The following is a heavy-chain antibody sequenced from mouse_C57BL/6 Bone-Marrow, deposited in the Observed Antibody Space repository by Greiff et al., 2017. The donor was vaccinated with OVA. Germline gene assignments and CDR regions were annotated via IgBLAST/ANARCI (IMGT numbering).Heavy chain of an antibody. V-gene: IGHV5-9-1*02. CDR2: ISSGGDYI. Sequence: EVKLVESGEGLVKPGGSLKLSCAASGFTFSSYAMSWVRQTPEKRLEWVAYISSGGDYIYYADTVKGRFTISIYNARNTLYLQMSSLKSEDTAMYYCTRHAMDYWGQGTSVTVSS. J-gene: IGHJ4*01. CDR1: GFTFSSYA. CDR3: TRHAMDY.